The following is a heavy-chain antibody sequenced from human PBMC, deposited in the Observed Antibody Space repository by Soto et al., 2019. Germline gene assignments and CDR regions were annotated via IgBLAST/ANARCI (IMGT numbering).Heavy chain of an antibody. Sequence: SETLSLACTVSGASISCFYWSWIRKSAGKGLEWIGRIYATGTTDYNPSLKSRVMMSVDTSKKQFSLKLRSVTAADTAVYYCVRDGTKTLRDWFDPWGQGISVTVSS. J-gene: IGHJ5*02. V-gene: IGHV4-4*07. CDR2: IYATGTT. CDR3: VRDGTKTLRDWFDP. CDR1: GASISCFY. D-gene: IGHD1-1*01.